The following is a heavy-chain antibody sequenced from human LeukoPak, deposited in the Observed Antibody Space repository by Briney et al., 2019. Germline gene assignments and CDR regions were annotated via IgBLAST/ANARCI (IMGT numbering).Heavy chain of an antibody. CDR3: AREGASYGDYLLVEGNWFDP. CDR2: ISYDGSNK. J-gene: IGHJ5*02. Sequence: GGSLRLSCAASGFTFSSYAMHWVRQAPGKGLEWVAVISYDGSNKYYADSAKGRFTISRDNSKNTLYLQMNSLRAEDTAVYYCAREGASYGDYLLVEGNWFDPWGQGTLVTVSS. CDR1: GFTFSSYA. D-gene: IGHD4-17*01. V-gene: IGHV3-30-3*01.